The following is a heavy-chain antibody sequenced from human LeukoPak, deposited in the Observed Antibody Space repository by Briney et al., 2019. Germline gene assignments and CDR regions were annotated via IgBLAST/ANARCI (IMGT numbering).Heavy chain of an antibody. Sequence: GGSLRLSCAASGFNFSNYWMSWVRQAPGKGLEWVANIKQDGSEKYYVDSVKGRFTISRDNAKNSLYLQMNSLRAEDTAVYYCARELVVVVAATHWFDPWGQGTLVTVSS. V-gene: IGHV3-7*01. D-gene: IGHD2-15*01. CDR2: IKQDGSEK. J-gene: IGHJ5*02. CDR1: GFNFSNYW. CDR3: ARELVVVVAATHWFDP.